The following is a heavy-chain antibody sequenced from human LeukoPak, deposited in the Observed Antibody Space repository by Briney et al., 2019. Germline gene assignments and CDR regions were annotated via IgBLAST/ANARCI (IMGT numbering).Heavy chain of an antibody. J-gene: IGHJ4*02. CDR1: GYTFTTYG. D-gene: IGHD1-1*01. CDR2: ISAYKGNT. Sequence: ASVKVSCKVSGYTFTTYGISWVRQAPGQGLEWMGWISAYKGNTNYAQKFQGRVTMTTDTSTSTAYMELRSLTSDDTAVYYCARDRDWNLDYWGQGTLVTVSS. CDR3: ARDRDWNLDY. V-gene: IGHV1-18*01.